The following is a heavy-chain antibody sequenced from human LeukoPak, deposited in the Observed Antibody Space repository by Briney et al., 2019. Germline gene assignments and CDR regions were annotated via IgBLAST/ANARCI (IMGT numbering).Heavy chain of an antibody. CDR1: GFTFSSYG. V-gene: IGHV3-30*03. J-gene: IGHJ3*02. Sequence: GGSLRLSCAASGFTFSSYGMHWVRQAPGKGLEWVAVISYDGSNKYYADSVKGRFTISRDNSKNTLYLQMNSLRAEDTAVYYCATQPLRFLEWLSDAFDIWGQGTMVTVSS. D-gene: IGHD3-3*01. CDR3: ATQPLRFLEWLSDAFDI. CDR2: ISYDGSNK.